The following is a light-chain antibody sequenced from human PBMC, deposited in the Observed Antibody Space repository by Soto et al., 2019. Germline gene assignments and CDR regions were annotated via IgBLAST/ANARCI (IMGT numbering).Light chain of an antibody. CDR2: GAS. J-gene: IGKJ4*01. Sequence: THSPVTLSLSPGERATLSCRASQSVSSSYLAWYQQKPGQAPRLLIYGASSRATGIPDRFSGSGSGTDFTLTISRLEPEDFAVYYCQQYGTSPLTFGGGTKVDIK. V-gene: IGKV3-20*01. CDR1: QSVSSSY. CDR3: QQYGTSPLT.